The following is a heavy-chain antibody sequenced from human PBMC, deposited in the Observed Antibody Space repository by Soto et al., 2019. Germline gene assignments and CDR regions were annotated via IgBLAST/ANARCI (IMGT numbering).Heavy chain of an antibody. J-gene: IGHJ4*02. CDR2: IYYSGST. CDR3: AGYSSSWYDFDY. Sequence: PSETLSITCPASGDSISSYYWTWFRQPPGKGLEWIGYIYYSGSTNYNPSLKSRVTISVDTSKNQFSLKLSSVTAADTAVYYCAGYSSSWYDFDYWGQGTLVTVSS. CDR1: GDSISSYY. V-gene: IGHV4-59*01. D-gene: IGHD6-13*01.